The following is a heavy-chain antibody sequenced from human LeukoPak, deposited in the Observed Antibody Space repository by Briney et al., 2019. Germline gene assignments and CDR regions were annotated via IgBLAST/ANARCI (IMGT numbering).Heavy chain of an antibody. J-gene: IGHJ1*01. D-gene: IGHD3-10*01. CDR3: AKEDVTMVRGLMEP. CDR1: GCTLSCYA. V-gene: IGHV3-23*01. CDR2: NHRCGCST. Sequence: PGGSLRVSCAASGCTLSCYAMNRVRQAPGKGLAWVSANHRCGCSTYYADSVKGRFTISRDNSKNTLYLQMNSLRAEDTAVYYCAKEDVTMVRGLMEPWGQGTLVTVSS.